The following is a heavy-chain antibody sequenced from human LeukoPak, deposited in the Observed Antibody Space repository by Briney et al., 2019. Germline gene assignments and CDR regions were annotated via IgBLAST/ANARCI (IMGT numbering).Heavy chain of an antibody. V-gene: IGHV3-23*01. CDR3: AKLGMITFGGVIVIRAFDI. CDR1: GFIFSSYA. J-gene: IGHJ3*02. D-gene: IGHD3-16*02. CDR2: ISGSAGST. Sequence: GGSLRLSCAASGFIFSSYAMSWVRQAPGKGLEWVSGISGSAGSTYYADSVKGRFTISRDNSKNTLHLQMNSLRVEDTAVYYCAKLGMITFGGVIVIRAFDIWGQGTMVTVSS.